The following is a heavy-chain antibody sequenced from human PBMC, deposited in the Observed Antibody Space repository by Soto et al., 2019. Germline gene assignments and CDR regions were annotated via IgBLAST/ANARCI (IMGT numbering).Heavy chain of an antibody. J-gene: IGHJ6*02. Sequence: PGESLKISCKVSGYSFTSYWIGWVRQMPGKGLEWMGIIYPGDSDTRYSPSFQGQVTISADKSISTAYLQWSSLKASDTAMYYCARDSPYCSGGSCYSGVYYYYGMDVWGQGTTVTVSS. CDR3: ARDSPYCSGGSCYSGVYYYYGMDV. D-gene: IGHD2-15*01. CDR2: IYPGDSDT. V-gene: IGHV5-51*01. CDR1: GYSFTSYW.